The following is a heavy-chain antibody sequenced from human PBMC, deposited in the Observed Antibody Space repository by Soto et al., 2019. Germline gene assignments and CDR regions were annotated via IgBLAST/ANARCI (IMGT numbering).Heavy chain of an antibody. CDR3: AGQTRFEQDYYYGMDV. CDR2: IYYSGST. CDR1: GGSISSSSYY. D-gene: IGHD3-16*01. Sequence: PSETLSLTCTVSGGSISSSSYYWGWIRQPPGKGLEWIGSIYYSGSTYYNPSLKSRVTISVDTSKNQFSLKLSSVTAADTAVYYCAGQTRFEQDYYYGMDVWGQGTTVTVSS. V-gene: IGHV4-39*01. J-gene: IGHJ6*02.